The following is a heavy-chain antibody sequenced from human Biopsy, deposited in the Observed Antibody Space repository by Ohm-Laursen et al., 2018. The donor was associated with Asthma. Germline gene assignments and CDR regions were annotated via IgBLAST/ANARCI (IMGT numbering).Heavy chain of an antibody. CDR2: IYYSGET. V-gene: IGHV4-31*02. D-gene: IGHD5-18*01. CDR3: ARNLPGYTYGPFED. Sequence: LRLSCSASGFTFSDYYMSWLRLLPGKGLEWIGCIYYSGETFFNPSLKNPLFMSLDSSKNQFSLKMTSVTVADTAVYFRARNLPGYTYGPFEDWGQGTLVTVSS. CDR1: GFTFSDYY. J-gene: IGHJ4*02.